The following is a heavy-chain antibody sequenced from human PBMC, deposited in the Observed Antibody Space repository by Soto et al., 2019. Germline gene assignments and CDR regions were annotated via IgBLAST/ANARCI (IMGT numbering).Heavy chain of an antibody. V-gene: IGHV3-30*03. CDR1: GFTFSTHS. J-gene: IGHJ4*02. CDR2: ISYGGDFK. Sequence: PGGSLRLSCGASGFTFSTHSMHWVRRAPGKGLQWVAVISYGGDFKYYGDFVKGRFTMSRDNSKNTLYLQMNSLRAEDTAVYYCVRERLPYNSGPEFAYWGEGILVTVTS. CDR3: VRERLPYNSGPEFAY. D-gene: IGHD3-22*01.